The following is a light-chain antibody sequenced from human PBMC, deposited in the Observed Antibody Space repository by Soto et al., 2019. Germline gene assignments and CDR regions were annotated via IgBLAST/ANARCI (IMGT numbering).Light chain of an antibody. Sequence: QSALTQPASVSGSPGQSITLSCTGTSIDICGYDYVSWYQRHTGKAPKLIIYDVINRPSGVSNRFSGSKSGNTASLTISGLQAEDEADYYCTSYASGSSHVVFGGGTKLTVL. CDR2: DVI. CDR3: TSYASGSSHVV. V-gene: IGLV2-14*01. J-gene: IGLJ2*01. CDR1: SIDICGYDY.